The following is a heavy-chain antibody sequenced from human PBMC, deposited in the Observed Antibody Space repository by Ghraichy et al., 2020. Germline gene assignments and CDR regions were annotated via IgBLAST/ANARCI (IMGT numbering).Heavy chain of an antibody. J-gene: IGHJ6*02. CDR3: ARGYQYGLDV. CDR1: GFSLSTYA. CDR2: ISTVSKYI. V-gene: IGHV3-21*01. D-gene: IGHD2-2*01. Sequence: GGSLRLSCAASGFSLSTYAMNWVRQAPGKGLEWVSSISTVSKYIYYADSVKGRFTISRDSAKNSVYLQMNSLRAEDTAVYYCARGYQYGLDVWGQGTTVIVSS.